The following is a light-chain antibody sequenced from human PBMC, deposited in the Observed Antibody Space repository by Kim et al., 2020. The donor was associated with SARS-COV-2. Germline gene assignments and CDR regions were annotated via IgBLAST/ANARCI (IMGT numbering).Light chain of an antibody. J-gene: IGLJ3*02. CDR1: TAAVTTTVY. V-gene: IGLV7-43*01. CDR3: VFYYRGARL. CDR2: STS. Sequence: GTVTLAGASKTAAVTTTVYPNWFQQKPGQAPRSLIDSTSNKHAWTPARFSGARFGGKAALTLAGAQPEDEADYYCVFYYRGARLFGGGTKLTVL.